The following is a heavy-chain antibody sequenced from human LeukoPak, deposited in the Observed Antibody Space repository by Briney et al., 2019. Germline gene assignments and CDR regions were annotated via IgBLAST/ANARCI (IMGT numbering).Heavy chain of an antibody. CDR2: INSSGST. CDR3: ARGGSSGPDY. CDR1: GGSIISYY. V-gene: IGHV4-4*07. J-gene: IGHJ4*02. D-gene: IGHD6-19*01. Sequence: KPSETLSLTCTVSGGSIISYYRSWIRQPAGGGLEWIGRINSSGSTNYTPSLKSRVTISLDKSKNQFSLKLSSVSAADTAVYYCARGGSSGPDYWGQGTLVTVSS.